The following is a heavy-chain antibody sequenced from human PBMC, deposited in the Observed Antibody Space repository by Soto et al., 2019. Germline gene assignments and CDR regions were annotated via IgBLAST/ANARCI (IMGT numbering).Heavy chain of an antibody. J-gene: IGHJ4*02. V-gene: IGHV3-23*01. Sequence: PGGSLRLSCAASGFTFSSYAMSWVREALGKGLEWVSAISGSGGSTYYADSVKGRLTTSRDNSKNTLYLQMNSLRAEDTAVYYCAKEESILTGYWLFDYWGQGTLVTVSS. CDR3: AKEESILTGYWLFDY. CDR2: ISGSGGST. CDR1: GFTFSSYA. D-gene: IGHD3-9*01.